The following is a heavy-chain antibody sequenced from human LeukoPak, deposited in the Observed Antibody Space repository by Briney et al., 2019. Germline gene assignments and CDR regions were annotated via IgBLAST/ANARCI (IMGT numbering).Heavy chain of an antibody. Sequence: SETLSLTCAVYGGSFSGYYWSWIRQPPGKGLEWIGEINHSGSTNYNPSLKSRVTISVDTSKNQFSMKLSSVTAADTAVYYCGAYLAGFDPWGQGTLVTVSS. CDR1: GGSFSGYY. CDR2: INHSGST. D-gene: IGHD2-2*01. CDR3: GAYLAGFDP. J-gene: IGHJ5*02. V-gene: IGHV4-34*01.